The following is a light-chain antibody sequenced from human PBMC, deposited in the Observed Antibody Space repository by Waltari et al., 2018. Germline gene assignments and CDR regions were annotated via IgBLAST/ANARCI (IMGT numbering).Light chain of an antibody. J-gene: IGLJ1*01. CDR3: CSYAGRGTYV. CDR1: TSDVGSYDL. Sequence: QSALTQPASVSGTPGQSITISCTGTTSDVGSYDLVSWYQQHPGEAPKLLICEVFKRPPCISRRFSGSKSGSTASLTISGLQPEDEADYYCCSYAGRGTYVFGSGTKVTVL. V-gene: IGLV2-23*02. CDR2: EVF.